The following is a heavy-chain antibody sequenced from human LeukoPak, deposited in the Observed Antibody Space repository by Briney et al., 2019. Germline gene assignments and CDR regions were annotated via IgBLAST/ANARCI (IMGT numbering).Heavy chain of an antibody. CDR1: GFTFSSYW. Sequence: GGSLRLSCAASGFTFSSYWMSWVRQAPGKGLEWVANIKQDGSEKYYVDSVKGRFTISRDNAKNSLYLQMNSLRAEDTAVYYCARDPWVYSGSYSHYFDYWGQGTLVTVSS. CDR2: IKQDGSEK. D-gene: IGHD1-26*01. V-gene: IGHV3-7*01. J-gene: IGHJ4*02. CDR3: ARDPWVYSGSYSHYFDY.